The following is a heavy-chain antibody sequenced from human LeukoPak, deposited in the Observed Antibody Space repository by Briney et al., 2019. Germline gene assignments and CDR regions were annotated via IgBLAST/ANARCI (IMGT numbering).Heavy chain of an antibody. Sequence: ESGPALVKPTQTLTLTCTFSGFSLSTSGMCVSWIRQPPGKALEWLARIDWDDDKYYSTSLKTRLTISKDTSKNQVVLTMTNMDPVDTATYYCARMAVTTSGYYYYGMDVWGQGTTVTVSS. CDR1: GFSLSTSGMC. V-gene: IGHV2-70*11. D-gene: IGHD4-17*01. CDR2: IDWDDDK. J-gene: IGHJ6*02. CDR3: ARMAVTTSGYYYYGMDV.